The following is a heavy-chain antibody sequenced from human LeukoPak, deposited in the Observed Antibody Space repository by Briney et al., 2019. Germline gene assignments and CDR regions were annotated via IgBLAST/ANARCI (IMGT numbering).Heavy chain of an antibody. Sequence: SETLSLTCTVSGYSISSGYYWGWIRQPPGKGLEWIGSIYHSGSTYYNPSLKSRVTISVDTSKNQFSLKLSSVTAADTAVYYCARFLYSSTPFDPWGQGTLVTVSS. CDR1: GYSISSGYY. CDR3: ARFLYSSTPFDP. V-gene: IGHV4-38-2*02. D-gene: IGHD6-13*01. J-gene: IGHJ5*02. CDR2: IYHSGST.